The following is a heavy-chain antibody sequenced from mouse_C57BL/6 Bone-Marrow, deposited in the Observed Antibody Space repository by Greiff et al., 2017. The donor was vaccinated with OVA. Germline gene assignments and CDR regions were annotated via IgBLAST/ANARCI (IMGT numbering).Heavy chain of an antibody. CDR2: INPSSGYT. D-gene: IGHD1-1*01. V-gene: IGHV1-4*01. CDR3: ANLITTVVVDYYAMDY. Sequence: QVQLQQSGAELARPGASVKMSCKASGYTFTSYTMHWVKQRPGQGLEWIGYINPSSGYTKYNQKFKDKATLTADKSSSTAYMQLSSLTSEDSAVYYCANLITTVVVDYYAMDYWGQGTSVTVSS. CDR1: GYTFTSYT. J-gene: IGHJ4*01.